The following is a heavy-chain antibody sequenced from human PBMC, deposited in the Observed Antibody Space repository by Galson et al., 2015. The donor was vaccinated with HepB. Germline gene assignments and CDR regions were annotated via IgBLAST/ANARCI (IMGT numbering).Heavy chain of an antibody. CDR2: ISSSGSTI. CDR3: ARSAYCGGDCYLDY. Sequence: SLRISRAAYGFTFSRYEMNWVRQAPGMGLEWVSYISSSGSTIYHADSVKGRFTISRDNAKNSLYLQMNSLRAEDTAVYYCARSAYCGGDCYLDYWGQGTLVTVSS. J-gene: IGHJ4*02. CDR1: GFTFSRYE. D-gene: IGHD2-21*02. V-gene: IGHV3-48*03.